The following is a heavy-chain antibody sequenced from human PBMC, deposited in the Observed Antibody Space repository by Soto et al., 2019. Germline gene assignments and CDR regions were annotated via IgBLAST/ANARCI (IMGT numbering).Heavy chain of an antibody. CDR1: GYTFTSYG. CDR2: ISAYNGNT. Sequence: ASVKVSCKASGYTFTSYGISWVRQAPGQGLEWMGWISAYNGNTNYAQKLQGRVTMTTDTSTSTAYMELRSLRSDDTAVYYCARAKYGAYTVVTTLGYWGQGTLVTVYS. V-gene: IGHV1-18*04. J-gene: IGHJ4*02. CDR3: ARAKYGAYTVVTTLGY. D-gene: IGHD2-15*01.